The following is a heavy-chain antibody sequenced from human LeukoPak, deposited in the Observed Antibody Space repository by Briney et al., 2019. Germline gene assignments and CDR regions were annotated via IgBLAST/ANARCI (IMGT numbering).Heavy chain of an antibody. CDR1: GYTFTGYY. CDR3: ARVDCSSTSCYDYFDY. CDR2: INPNSGGS. V-gene: IGHV1-2*04. Sequence: ASVKVSCKASGYTFTGYYMHWVRQAPGQGIEWMGWINPNSGGSNYAQKFQGWVTMTRDTSISTAYMELSRLRSDDRAVYYCARVDCSSTSCYDYFDYWGQGTLVTVSS. D-gene: IGHD2-2*01. J-gene: IGHJ4*02.